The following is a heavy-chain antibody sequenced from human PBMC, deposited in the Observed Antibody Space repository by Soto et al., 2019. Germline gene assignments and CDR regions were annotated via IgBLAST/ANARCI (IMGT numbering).Heavy chain of an antibody. J-gene: IGHJ4*02. CDR2: ITRDGYNK. D-gene: IGHD6-6*01. V-gene: IGHV3-30*04. CDR1: GFIFKNYA. CDR3: TKSSGGSSSVGMDY. Sequence: QVQLVESGGGVVQPGRYLRLSCAVSGFIFKNYALNWVRQAPGKGLEWVASITRDGYNKYYADSVKGRFTISRDNSKNTLSLQMTALRVEDSSVYYCTKSSGGSSSVGMDYWGPGTLVTVSS.